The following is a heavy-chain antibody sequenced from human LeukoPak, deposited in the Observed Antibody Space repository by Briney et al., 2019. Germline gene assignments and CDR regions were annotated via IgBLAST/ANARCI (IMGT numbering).Heavy chain of an antibody. Sequence: ASVKVPCKASGGTFSSYAISWVRQAPGQGLEWMGRIIPIFGTANYAQKFQGRVTITTDESTSTAYMELSSLRYEDTPVCYCAVGGGSYYIGPAAFDYWGQGTLVTVSS. D-gene: IGHD1-26*01. CDR3: AVGGGSYYIGPAAFDY. V-gene: IGHV1-69*05. J-gene: IGHJ4*02. CDR1: GGTFSSYA. CDR2: IIPIFGTA.